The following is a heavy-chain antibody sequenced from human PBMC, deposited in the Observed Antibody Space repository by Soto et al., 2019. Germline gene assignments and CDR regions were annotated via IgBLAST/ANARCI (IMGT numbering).Heavy chain of an antibody. CDR3: AKHSKHLWEAIAAAGYFDY. V-gene: IGHV3-23*01. D-gene: IGHD6-13*01. CDR1: GFTFSSYA. CDR2: ISGSGGSA. Sequence: GGSLRLSCAASGFTFSSYAMSWVRQAPGKGLEWVSAISGSGGSAYYADSVKGRFTISRDNSKNTLYLQMNSLRAEDTAVYYCAKHSKHLWEAIAAAGYFDYWGQGTLVTVSS. J-gene: IGHJ4*02.